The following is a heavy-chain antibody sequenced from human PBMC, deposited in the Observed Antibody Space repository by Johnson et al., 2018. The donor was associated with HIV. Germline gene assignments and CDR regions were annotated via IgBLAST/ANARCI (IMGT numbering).Heavy chain of an antibody. CDR3: ASTGSGSDDAFDI. CDR1: GFTFSSYA. Sequence: QVLLVESGGGVVQPGRSLRLSCAASGFTFSSYAMHWVRQAPGKGLEWVAVISYDGSNKYYADSVKGRFTISRDNYKNTLYLQMNSLRAEDTAVYYCASTGSGSDDAFDIWGQGTMVTVSS. V-gene: IGHV3-30-3*01. J-gene: IGHJ3*02. CDR2: ISYDGSNK. D-gene: IGHD3-10*01.